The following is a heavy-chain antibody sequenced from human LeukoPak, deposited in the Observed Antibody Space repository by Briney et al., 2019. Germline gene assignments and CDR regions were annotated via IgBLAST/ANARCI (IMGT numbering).Heavy chain of an antibody. CDR3: ARYSKIVEVVAAFSRGHSMDV. V-gene: IGHV1-8*01. CDR1: GYTFTSYD. CDR2: MNPNSGNT. J-gene: IGHJ6*02. Sequence: ASVKVSCKASGYTFTSYDINWVRQATGQGLEWMGWMNPNSGNTGYAQKFQGRVTMTRNTSISTAYMELSSLRSEDTAVYYCARYSKIVEVVAAFSRGHSMDVWGQGTTVTVSS. D-gene: IGHD2-15*01.